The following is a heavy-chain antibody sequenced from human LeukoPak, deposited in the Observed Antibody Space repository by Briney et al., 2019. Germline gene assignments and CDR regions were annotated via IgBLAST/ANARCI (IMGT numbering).Heavy chain of an antibody. CDR2: IYYSGST. D-gene: IGHD3-16*01. J-gene: IGHJ4*02. Sequence: SETLSLTCTGSGGSISSYYWSWIRQPPGKGLEWIGYIYYSGSTNYNPSLKSRVTISVVTSKNQFSLKLSSVTAADTAVYYCARSHPTGGLTVDYWGQGTLVTVSS. CDR1: GGSISSYY. CDR3: ARSHPTGGLTVDY. V-gene: IGHV4-59*01.